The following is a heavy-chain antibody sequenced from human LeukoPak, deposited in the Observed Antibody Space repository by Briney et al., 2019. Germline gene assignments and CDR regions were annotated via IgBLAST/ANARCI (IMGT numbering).Heavy chain of an antibody. V-gene: IGHV1-3*01. D-gene: IGHD5/OR15-5a*01. CDR1: GYTFTSYA. CDR2: INAGNGNT. CDR3: ARGASTSRFDP. Sequence: GSVTVSCKASGYTFTSYAMHWVRQAPGQRLEWMGWINAGNGNTKYAQKFQGRVTITRDTSASTAYMELSSLRSEDTAVYCCARGASTSRFDPWGQGTLVTVSS. J-gene: IGHJ5*02.